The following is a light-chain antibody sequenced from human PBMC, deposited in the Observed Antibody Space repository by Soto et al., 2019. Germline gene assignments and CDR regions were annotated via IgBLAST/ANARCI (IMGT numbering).Light chain of an antibody. V-gene: IGLV2-23*02. J-gene: IGLJ1*01. Sequence: QPAAVTGSTGRSIPIPCKKTSSDVGSYNLVSWYQQHPGKAPKLMIYEVSKRPSGVSNRFSGSKSGNTASLTISGLQAEDEADYYCCSYAGSSTYVFGTVTKFTV. CDR2: EVS. CDR3: CSYAGSSTYV. CDR1: SSDVGSYNL.